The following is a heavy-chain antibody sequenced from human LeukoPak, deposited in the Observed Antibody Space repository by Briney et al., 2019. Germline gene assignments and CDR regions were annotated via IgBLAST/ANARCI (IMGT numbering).Heavy chain of an antibody. CDR1: GFTFSSYD. Sequence: GGSLRLSCAASGFTFSSYDMHWVRQATGKGLEWVSAIVAVGDTYHPDSVKGRFTLSRENAKNSLFLQMNSLRAGDTAVYYCARLAAARGLDYWGRGALVTLS. D-gene: IGHD6-13*01. J-gene: IGHJ4*02. V-gene: IGHV3-13*04. CDR2: IVAVGDT. CDR3: ARLAAARGLDY.